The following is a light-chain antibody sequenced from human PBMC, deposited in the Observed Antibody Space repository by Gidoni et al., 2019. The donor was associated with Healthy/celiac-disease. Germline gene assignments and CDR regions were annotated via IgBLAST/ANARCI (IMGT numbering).Light chain of an antibody. Sequence: DIQMTQSPSTLSASVGDRVTITCRASESISNWLAWYQHRPGRAPRLMIYEGSNLESGVPSRFSGGGSGTEFTLTITSLQSDDFAAYYCQQYSRYPYNLGQWTKLEIK. J-gene: IGKJ2*01. CDR3: QQYSRYPYN. CDR2: EGS. CDR1: ESISNW. V-gene: IGKV1-5*03.